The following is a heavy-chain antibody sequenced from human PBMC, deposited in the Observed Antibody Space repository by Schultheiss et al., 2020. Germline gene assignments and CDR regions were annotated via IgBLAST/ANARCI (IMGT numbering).Heavy chain of an antibody. CDR2: IYYSGST. V-gene: IGHV4-4*02. Sequence: SETLSLTCAVSGGSISSSNWWSWVRQPPGKGLEWIGYIYYSGSTNYNPSLKSRVTISVDTSKNQFSLKLSSVTAADTAVYYCARIPYGADYYYYYMDVWGKGTTVTVSS. CDR3: ARIPYGADYYYYYMDV. CDR1: GGSISSSNW. D-gene: IGHD4-17*01. J-gene: IGHJ6*03.